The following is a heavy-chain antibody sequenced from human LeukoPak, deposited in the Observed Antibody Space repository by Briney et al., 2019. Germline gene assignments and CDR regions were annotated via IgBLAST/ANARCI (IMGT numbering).Heavy chain of an antibody. CDR2: IAYDGNNT. Sequence: SGRSLRLSCVASGFIFSDYGIQWVRQAPGKGLEWVAVIAYDGNNTYYGDSVRGRFTISRDNSKKMVYLEMNSLRVEDTAVYYCAKTGMLRRVGYLDVWGKGTAVIVSS. J-gene: IGHJ6*04. CDR3: AKTGMLRRVGYLDV. V-gene: IGHV3-30*18. CDR1: GFIFSDYG. D-gene: IGHD1-1*01.